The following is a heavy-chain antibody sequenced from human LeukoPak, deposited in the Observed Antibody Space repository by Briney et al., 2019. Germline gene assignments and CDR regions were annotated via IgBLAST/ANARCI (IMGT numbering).Heavy chain of an antibody. J-gene: IGHJ5*02. D-gene: IGHD3-10*01. CDR3: ARYYDSGNNWFDP. CDR1: GFTFSYFN. V-gene: IGHV3-33*01. CDR2: IWYDGSNK. Sequence: GGSLRLSCAASGFTFSYFNMHWVRQAPGKGLEWVAVIWYDGSNKYYADSVKGRFTISRDNSKNMLYLQMNNLRAEDTAVYYCARYYDSGNNWFDPWGQGTLVTVSS.